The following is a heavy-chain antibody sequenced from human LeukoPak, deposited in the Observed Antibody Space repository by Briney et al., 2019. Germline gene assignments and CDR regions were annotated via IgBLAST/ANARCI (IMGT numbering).Heavy chain of an antibody. CDR1: GYTFTSYD. Sequence: ASVTVSCKASGYTFTSYDINWVRQATGQGLEWMGWMNPNSGNTGYAQKFQGRVTITRNTSISTAYMELSSLRSEDTAVYYCARPLTYCGGDCYSRHLDAFDIWGQGTMVTVSS. V-gene: IGHV1-8*03. J-gene: IGHJ3*02. CDR3: ARPLTYCGGDCYSRHLDAFDI. CDR2: MNPNSGNT. D-gene: IGHD2-21*02.